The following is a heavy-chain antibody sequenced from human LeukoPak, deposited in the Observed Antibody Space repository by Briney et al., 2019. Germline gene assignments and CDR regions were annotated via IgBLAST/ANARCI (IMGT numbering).Heavy chain of an antibody. J-gene: IGHJ4*02. CDR3: AKYDRIVVVPAAIDY. CDR2: ISGSGGST. D-gene: IGHD2-2*01. V-gene: IGHV3-23*01. Sequence: PGASLRLSCAASGFTFSSYAMSWVCQAPGKGLEWVSAISGSGGSTYYADSVKGRFTISRDNSKNTLYLQMNSLRAEDTAVYYCAKYDRIVVVPAAIDYWGQGTLVTVSS. CDR1: GFTFSSYA.